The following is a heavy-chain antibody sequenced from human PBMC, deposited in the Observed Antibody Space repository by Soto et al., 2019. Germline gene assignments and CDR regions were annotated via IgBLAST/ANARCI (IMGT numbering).Heavy chain of an antibody. CDR3: TRFLGIAARPYYYYCMDV. D-gene: IGHD6-6*01. Sequence: GGSLRLSCTASGLTFGDYAMSWFRQAPGKGLEWVGFIRSKAYGGTTEYAASVKGRFTISRDDSKSIAHLQMNSLKTEDTAVYYCTRFLGIAARPYYYYCMDVWGQGTTVTVSS. CDR2: IRSKAYGGTT. J-gene: IGHJ6*02. CDR1: GLTFGDYA. V-gene: IGHV3-49*03.